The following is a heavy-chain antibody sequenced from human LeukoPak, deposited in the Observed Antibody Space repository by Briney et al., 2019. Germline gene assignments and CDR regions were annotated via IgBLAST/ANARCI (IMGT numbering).Heavy chain of an antibody. CDR3: ARGWRRASPYYYYYMDV. V-gene: IGHV4-34*01. Sequence: SETLSLTCAVYGGSFSGYYWSWIRQPPGKGPEWIGEINHSGSTNYNPSLKSRVTISVDTSKNQFSLKLSSVTAADTAVYYCARGWRRASPYYYYYMDVWGKGTTVTVSS. CDR2: INHSGST. CDR1: GGSFSGYY. J-gene: IGHJ6*03.